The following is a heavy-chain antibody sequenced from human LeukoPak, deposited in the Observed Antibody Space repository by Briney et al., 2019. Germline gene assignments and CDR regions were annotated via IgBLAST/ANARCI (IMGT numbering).Heavy chain of an antibody. D-gene: IGHD6-19*01. CDR1: GGSISSSNYY. J-gene: IGHJ4*02. CDR3: ARHASVDGNWPRPLDY. V-gene: IGHV4-39*01. Sequence: SETLSLTCTVSGGSISSSNYYWGWIRQPPGKGLEWIGNIYYSGSTYYKPSLKTRVTISVDTSKNQFSLKLTSVTAAGTAVYYCARHASVDGNWPRPLDYWGQGSLVTVSS. CDR2: IYYSGST.